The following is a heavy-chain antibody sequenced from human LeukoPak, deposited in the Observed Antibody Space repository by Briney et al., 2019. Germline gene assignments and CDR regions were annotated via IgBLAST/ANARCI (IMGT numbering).Heavy chain of an antibody. CDR2: IYYGGST. Sequence: SETLSLTCSVSGGSISSSSYYWGWIRQPPGKGLEWIGSIYYGGSTYYNPSLKSRVIMSVDTSKNQFSLKLSSVTAADTAVYYCASPRGYGGYDQKMPFNYWGQGTLVTVSS. J-gene: IGHJ4*02. CDR3: ASPRGYGGYDQKMPFNY. D-gene: IGHD5-12*01. V-gene: IGHV4-39*01. CDR1: GGSISSSSYY.